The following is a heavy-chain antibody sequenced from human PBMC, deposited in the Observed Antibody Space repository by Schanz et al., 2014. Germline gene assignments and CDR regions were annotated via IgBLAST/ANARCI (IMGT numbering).Heavy chain of an antibody. CDR3: ARGFDFWDR. CDR1: GYTFTSYD. V-gene: IGHV1-8*01. Sequence: QVQLIQSGAEVKKPGASVKVSCTASGYTFTSYDINWVRQAPGQGLEWLGWMNPNSGNPGFAQKFRGRVTMTTDTSTSTAYMELRSLRSDDTAVYYCARGFDFWDRWGQGTLVIVSS. CDR2: MNPNSGNP. J-gene: IGHJ4*02. D-gene: IGHD3-3*01.